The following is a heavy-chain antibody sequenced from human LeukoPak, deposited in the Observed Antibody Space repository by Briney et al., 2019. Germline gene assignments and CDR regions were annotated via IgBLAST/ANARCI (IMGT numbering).Heavy chain of an antibody. CDR3: AKGAGFLEWLSYYFDY. V-gene: IGHV3-66*01. D-gene: IGHD3-3*01. Sequence: GGSLRLSCAASGFTVSSNYMSWVRQAPGKGLEWVSVIYSGGSTYYADSVKGRFTISRDNSKNTLYLQMNSLRAEDTAVYYCAKGAGFLEWLSYYFDYWGQGTLVTVSS. J-gene: IGHJ4*02. CDR2: IYSGGST. CDR1: GFTVSSNY.